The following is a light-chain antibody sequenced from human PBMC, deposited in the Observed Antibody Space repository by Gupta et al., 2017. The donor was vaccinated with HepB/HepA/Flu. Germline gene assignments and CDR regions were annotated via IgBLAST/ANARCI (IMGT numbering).Light chain of an antibody. Sequence: EIVMPQSQATLSVSPGERATLSCRASQSVSSNLVWYQQKPGQAPRLLIYGASTRATGIPARCSGSGSGTEFTITISSLQSEDVSVYYCQQYNNWPPDTFGGGTKVEIK. CDR2: GAS. CDR3: QQYNNWPPDT. CDR1: QSVSSN. J-gene: IGKJ4*01. V-gene: IGKV3-15*01.